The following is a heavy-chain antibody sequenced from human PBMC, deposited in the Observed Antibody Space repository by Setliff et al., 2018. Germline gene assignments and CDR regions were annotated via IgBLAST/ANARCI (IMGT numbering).Heavy chain of an antibody. Sequence: GSLRLSCAASGLTLRTYSLNWVRQAPGRRLEWISFISSDSRTTYYADSVKGRFTISRDNDKNTLDLQMNSLRAEDSAMYYCTRGTFSDFWSGDYYDYWGQGTLVTVSS. CDR3: TRGTFSDFWSGDYYDY. D-gene: IGHD3-3*01. CDR2: ISSDSRTT. J-gene: IGHJ4*02. CDR1: GLTLRTYS. V-gene: IGHV3-48*01.